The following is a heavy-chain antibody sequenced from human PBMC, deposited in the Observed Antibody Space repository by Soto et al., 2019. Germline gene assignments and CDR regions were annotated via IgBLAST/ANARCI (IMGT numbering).Heavy chain of an antibody. CDR1: GFTFSSYA. J-gene: IGHJ6*02. CDR3: VKDHGIPAADTPWDHSYYGMHV. Sequence: GGSLRLSCSASGFTFSSYAMHWVRQAPGKGLEYVSAISRNGGSTYYADSVKGRFSISRDNSKNTLYLRMSSLRAEDTAVYYCVKDHGIPAADTPWDHSYYGMHVWGQATTVTVSS. V-gene: IGHV3-64D*06. CDR2: ISRNGGST. D-gene: IGHD6-13*01.